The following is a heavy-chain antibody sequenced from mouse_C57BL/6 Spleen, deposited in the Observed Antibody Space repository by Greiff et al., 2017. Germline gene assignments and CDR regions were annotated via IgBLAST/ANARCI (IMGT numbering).Heavy chain of an antibody. J-gene: IGHJ4*01. V-gene: IGHV1-26*01. CDR3: AINNWDGAMDY. CDR2: INPNNGGT. Sequence: EVQLQQSGPELVKPGASVKISCKASGYTFTDYYMNWVKQSHGKSLEWIGDINPNNGGTSYNQKFKGKATLTVDKSSSTAYMELRTLTSEVSAVYYCAINNWDGAMDYWGQGTSVTVSS. CDR1: GYTFTDYY. D-gene: IGHD4-1*01.